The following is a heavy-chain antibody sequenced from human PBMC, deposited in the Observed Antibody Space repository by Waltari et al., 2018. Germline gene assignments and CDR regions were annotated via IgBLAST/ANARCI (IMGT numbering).Heavy chain of an antibody. CDR2: MQYRGST. D-gene: IGHD4-17*01. J-gene: IGHJ1*01. Sequence: QLQLQESGPGPVKPSATLSLTCTASGGSLSTNYHWGWIRQPPGKGLELMGNMQYRGSTFYNPSLESRVTISLDTWKNQFSLRLSSVGAADTAVYFCGRIAFGDEGGYFQYWGQGTLVTVSS. CDR1: GGSLSTNYH. V-gene: IGHV4-39*01. CDR3: GRIAFGDEGGYFQY.